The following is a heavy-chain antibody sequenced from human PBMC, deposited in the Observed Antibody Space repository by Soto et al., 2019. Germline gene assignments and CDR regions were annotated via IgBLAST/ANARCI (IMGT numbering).Heavy chain of an antibody. CDR1: GGTFSSYA. CDR3: ASTSDSSGWYVDHYGMDV. CDR2: IIPIFGTA. Sequence: SVKVSCKASGGTFSSYAISLVRQAPGQGLEWMGGIIPIFGTANYTQKFQGRVTITADESTSTAYMELSSLRSEDTAVYYCASTSDSSGWYVDHYGMDVWGQGTTVTVSS. V-gene: IGHV1-69*13. D-gene: IGHD6-19*01. J-gene: IGHJ6*02.